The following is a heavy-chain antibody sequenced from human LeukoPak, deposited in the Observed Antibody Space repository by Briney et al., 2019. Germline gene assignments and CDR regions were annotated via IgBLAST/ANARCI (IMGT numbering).Heavy chain of an antibody. CDR3: ARGDRYSSGWYNWFDP. J-gene: IGHJ5*02. V-gene: IGHV1-2*02. Sequence: GASVKVSCKASGYTFTGYYMHWVRQAPGQGLEWMGWINPNSGGTNYAQKFQGRVTMTRDTSISTAYMELSRLRSDDTAVYYCARGDRYSSGWYNWFDPWGQGTLVTVSS. D-gene: IGHD6-19*01. CDR1: GYTFTGYY. CDR2: INPNSGGT.